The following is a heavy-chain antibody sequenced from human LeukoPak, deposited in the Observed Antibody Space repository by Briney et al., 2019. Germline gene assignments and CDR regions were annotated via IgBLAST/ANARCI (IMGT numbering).Heavy chain of an antibody. Sequence: SETLSLTCTVSGGSISSYYLSWIRQPAGKGLEWIGHIYTSGSTNYNPSLKSRVTMSVDTSKNQFSLKLSSVTAADTSVYYCAIGPRKDLHFDYWGQGTLVTVSS. V-gene: IGHV4-4*07. CDR2: IYTSGST. CDR1: GGSISSYY. CDR3: AIGPRKDLHFDY. J-gene: IGHJ4*02.